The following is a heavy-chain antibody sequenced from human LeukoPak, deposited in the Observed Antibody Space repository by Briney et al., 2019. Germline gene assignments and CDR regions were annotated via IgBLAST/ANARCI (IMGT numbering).Heavy chain of an antibody. Sequence: GGFLRLSCVASGFMFDDFGMSWVRQAPGKGLEWVSGINRMGGNAVYPDSMKGRFTISRDNAKNSVFLQLDRLRVEDTAVYYCTRRAGDTTHRHFDLWGRGTLVIVSS. CDR1: GFMFDDFG. CDR2: INRMGGNA. CDR3: TRRAGDTTHRHFDL. J-gene: IGHJ2*01. D-gene: IGHD1-26*01. V-gene: IGHV3-20*04.